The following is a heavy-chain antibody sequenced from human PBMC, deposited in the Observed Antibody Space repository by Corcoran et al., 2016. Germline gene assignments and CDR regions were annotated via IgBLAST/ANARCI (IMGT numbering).Heavy chain of an antibody. CDR1: GGSFSGYY. CDR2: INHSGST. Sequence: QVQLQQWGAGLLKPSETLSLTCAVYGGSFSGYYWSWIRQPPGKGLEWIGEINHSGSTNYNPSLKSRVTISVDTSKNQFSLKLSSVTAADTAVYYCASFGSYGNRRHFDYWGQGTLVTVSS. CDR3: ASFGSYGNRRHFDY. D-gene: IGHD5-18*01. V-gene: IGHV4-34*01. J-gene: IGHJ4*02.